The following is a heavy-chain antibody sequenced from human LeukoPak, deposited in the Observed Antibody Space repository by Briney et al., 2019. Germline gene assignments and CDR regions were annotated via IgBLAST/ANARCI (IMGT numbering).Heavy chain of an antibody. CDR1: GGSISSYY. CDR2: IYHTGTT. V-gene: IGHV4-59*01. CDR3: AREGFPPYYFDS. Sequence: SETLSLTCTVSGGSISSYYWNWIRQSPGKGLEWIGYIYHTGTTNSIPSLKSRVTISVSTSKNQFSLKLSSVTAADTALYYCAREGFPPYYFDSWGQGTLVTVSS. J-gene: IGHJ4*02.